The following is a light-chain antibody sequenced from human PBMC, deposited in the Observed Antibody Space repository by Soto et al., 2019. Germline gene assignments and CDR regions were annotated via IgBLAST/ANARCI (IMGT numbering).Light chain of an antibody. V-gene: IGLV2-14*01. CDR1: SSDVGGYKH. CDR2: EVS. CDR3: SSYKSGATLV. Sequence: QSALTQPASVSGSPGQSITISCTGTSSDVGGYKHVAWYQQYPGKAPKLIIFEVSDRPSGVSNRFSGSKSGNAASLSISGLQPEDEADYYCSSYKSGATLVFCGGNKVTVL. J-gene: IGLJ2*01.